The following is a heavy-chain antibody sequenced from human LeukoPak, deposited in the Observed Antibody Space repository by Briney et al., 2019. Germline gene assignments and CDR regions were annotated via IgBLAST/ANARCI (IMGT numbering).Heavy chain of an antibody. V-gene: IGHV4-38-2*01. Sequence: SGTLSLTCAVSGGSISSGYYWGWIRQPPGKGLEWIGSIYHSGSTYYNPSLKSRVTISVDTSKNQFSLKLSSMTAADTAVYYCARANPKGYCSSTSCYAHWFDPWGQGTLVTVSS. CDR3: ARANPKGYCSSTSCYAHWFDP. J-gene: IGHJ5*02. CDR1: GGSISSGYY. D-gene: IGHD2-2*01. CDR2: IYHSGST.